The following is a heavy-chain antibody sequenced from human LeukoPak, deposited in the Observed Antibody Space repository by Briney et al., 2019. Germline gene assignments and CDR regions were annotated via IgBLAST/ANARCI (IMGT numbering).Heavy chain of an antibody. D-gene: IGHD6-13*01. J-gene: IGHJ4*02. CDR3: ARVPLPAAEALPPTWYFDY. CDR2: INPNSGGT. CDR1: GYTFTGYY. Sequence: ASVKVSCKASGYTFTGYYMHWVRQAPGQGLEWMGWINPNSGGTNYAQKFQGRVTMTRDTSISTAYMELSRLRSDDTAVYYCARVPLPAAEALPPTWYFDYWGQGTLVTVSS. V-gene: IGHV1-2*02.